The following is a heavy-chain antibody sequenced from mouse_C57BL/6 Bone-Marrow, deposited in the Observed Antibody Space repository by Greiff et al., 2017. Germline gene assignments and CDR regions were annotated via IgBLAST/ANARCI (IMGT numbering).Heavy chain of an antibody. CDR2: IYPGSGST. CDR1: GYTFTSYW. D-gene: IGHD2-2*01. J-gene: IGHJ4*01. V-gene: IGHV1-55*01. Sequence: QVQLQQPGAELVKPGASVKMSCKASGYTFTSYWITWVKQRPGQGLEWIGDIYPGSGSTNYNEKFKSKATLTVDTSSSTAYMQLSSLTSETSAVYYCARGGLPDYYAMDYWGQGTSVTVSS. CDR3: ARGGLPDYYAMDY.